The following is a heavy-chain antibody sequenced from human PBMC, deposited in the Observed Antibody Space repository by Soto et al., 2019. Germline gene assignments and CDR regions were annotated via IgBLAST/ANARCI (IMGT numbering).Heavy chain of an antibody. CDR2: INHSGST. J-gene: IGHJ4*02. CDR1: GGSFIDFY. Sequence: SEPLSLTCAVYGGSFIDFYWRWIRQPPGKGLEWIGEINHSGSTNYNPSLKSRVTISVDTSKNRFSLKLSSVTAADTAVYYCARTYSSSWSPFDYWGQGTLVTVSS. V-gene: IGHV4-34*01. CDR3: ARTYSSSWSPFDY. D-gene: IGHD6-13*01.